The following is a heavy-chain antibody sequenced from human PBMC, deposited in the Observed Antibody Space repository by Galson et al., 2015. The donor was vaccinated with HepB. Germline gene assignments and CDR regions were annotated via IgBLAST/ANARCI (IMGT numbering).Heavy chain of an antibody. D-gene: IGHD2-2*02. CDR3: ARRPRLVVPAAIGLGHYYYGMDV. V-gene: IGHV5-51*01. CDR1: GYSFTSYW. CDR2: IYPGDSDT. J-gene: IGHJ6*02. Sequence: QSGAEVKKPGESLKISCTGSGYSFTSYWIGWVRQMPGKGLEWMGIIYPGDSDTRYSPSFQGQVTISADKSISTAYLQWSSLKASDTAMYYCARRPRLVVPAAIGLGHYYYGMDVWGQGTTVTVSS.